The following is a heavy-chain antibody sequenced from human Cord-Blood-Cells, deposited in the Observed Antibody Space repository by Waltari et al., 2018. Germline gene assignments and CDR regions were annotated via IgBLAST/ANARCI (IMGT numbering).Heavy chain of an antibody. J-gene: IGHJ4*02. CDR2: INTNTGNP. D-gene: IGHD6-6*01. Sequence: QVQLVQSGSELKKPGASVKVSCKASGYTFTSYAMNGVRQAPGQGLEWMGWINTNTGNPTYAQGFRGRLVSSLATSVSTEYLKISRLKAEDTAVYYCARDTEYSSSFDYWGQGTLVTVSS. CDR1: GYTFTSYA. CDR3: ARDTEYSSSFDY. V-gene: IGHV7-4-1*02.